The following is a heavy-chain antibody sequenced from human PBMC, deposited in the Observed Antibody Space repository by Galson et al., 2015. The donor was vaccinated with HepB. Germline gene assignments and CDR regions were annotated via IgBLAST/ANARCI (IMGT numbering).Heavy chain of an antibody. V-gene: IGHV3-49*03. J-gene: IGHJ6*02. CDR3: TRCLRDCWSGYGGGNYGMDV. D-gene: IGHD3-3*01. CDR2: IRSKAYGGTT. Sequence: SLRLSCAASGFTFGDYAMSWFRQAPGKGLEWVGFIRSKAYGGTTEYAASVKGRFTISRDDSKSITYLQMNSLKTEDTAVYYCTRCLRDCWSGYGGGNYGMDVWGQGTTVTVSS. CDR1: GFTFGDYA.